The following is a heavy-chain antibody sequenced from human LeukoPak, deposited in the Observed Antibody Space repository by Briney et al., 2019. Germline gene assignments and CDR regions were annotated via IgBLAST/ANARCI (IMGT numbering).Heavy chain of an antibody. CDR2: ISSNGGST. Sequence: GGSLRLSCSASGFTFSSYAMHWVRQAPGKGLEYVSAISSNGGSTYYADSVTGRFTISRDNSKNTLYLQMSSLRAEDTAVYYCVKVGKYYYGSGSYYNLDYWGQGTLATVSS. CDR1: GFTFSSYA. D-gene: IGHD3-10*01. J-gene: IGHJ4*02. V-gene: IGHV3-64D*09. CDR3: VKVGKYYYGSGSYYNLDY.